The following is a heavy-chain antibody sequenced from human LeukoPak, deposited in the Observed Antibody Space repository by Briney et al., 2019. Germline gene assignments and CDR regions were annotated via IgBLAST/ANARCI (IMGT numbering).Heavy chain of an antibody. D-gene: IGHD6-19*01. V-gene: IGHV4-4*07. CDR2: IYTSGST. CDR1: GGSISSYY. J-gene: IGHJ4*02. Sequence: KPSETLSLTCTVSGGSISSYYWSWIRQPAGKGLEWIGRIYTSGSTNYNPSLKSRVTMSVDTSKNQFSLKLSSVTAADTAVYYCARDRPRHGYSSGWYYFDYWGQGTLVTVSS. CDR3: ARDRPRHGYSSGWYYFDY.